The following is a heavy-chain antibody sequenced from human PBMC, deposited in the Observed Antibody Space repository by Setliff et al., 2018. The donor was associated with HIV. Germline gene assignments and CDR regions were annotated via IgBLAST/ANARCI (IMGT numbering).Heavy chain of an antibody. CDR2: IYPGDSDT. CDR1: GYSFSTYW. Sequence: PGESLKISCKVSGYSFSTYWIGWVRQMPGKDLEWMGIIYPGDSDTRYSPSFQGQVTISADKSISTAYLQWSSLKASDTAVYYCARPIAVAATGTGWFDSWGQGTLVTVSS. D-gene: IGHD6-19*01. J-gene: IGHJ5*01. CDR3: ARPIAVAATGTGWFDS. V-gene: IGHV5-51*01.